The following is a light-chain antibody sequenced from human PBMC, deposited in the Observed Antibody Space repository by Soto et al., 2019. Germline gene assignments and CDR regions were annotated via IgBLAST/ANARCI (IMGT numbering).Light chain of an antibody. CDR3: QSYDSSLSAHV. Sequence: QSVLTQPPSVSGAPVQRVTISCTGSSSNIGAGYDVHWYQQLPGTAPKLLIYGNSNRPSGVPDRFSGSKSGTPASLAITGLQAEDEADYYCQSYDSSLSAHVFGTGTKGTVL. J-gene: IGLJ1*01. V-gene: IGLV1-40*01. CDR1: SSNIGAGYD. CDR2: GNS.